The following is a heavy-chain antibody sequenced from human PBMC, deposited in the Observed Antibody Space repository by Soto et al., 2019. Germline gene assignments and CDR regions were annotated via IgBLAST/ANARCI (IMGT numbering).Heavy chain of an antibody. J-gene: IGHJ4*02. CDR3: PPLPRYRSPSGDF. Sequence: ASPGVPLRNSSMKRVRQAPGKGLEWVGRIKTKTDGGTIDYAAPVKGRFTISRDDSKNTLYLQMNSLTTEDTAVYFCPPLPRYRSPSGDFWGQGP. V-gene: IGHV3-15*07. CDR2: IKTKTDGGTI. CDR1: GVPLRNSS. D-gene: IGHD6-19*01.